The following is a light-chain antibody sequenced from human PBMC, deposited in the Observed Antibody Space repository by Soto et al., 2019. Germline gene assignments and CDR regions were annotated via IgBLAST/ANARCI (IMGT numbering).Light chain of an antibody. CDR3: CSYATSLTYV. CDR2: EGE. CDR1: SSDVGSFNL. Sequence: QSVLTQPASVSGSPGQSITISCTGTSSDVGSFNLVSWYQQHPGQAPKLMIYEGEKRPSGVSNRFSGSKSGNTASLTISGLQAEDEADCYCCSYATSLTYVFGTGTKVTVL. J-gene: IGLJ1*01. V-gene: IGLV2-23*01.